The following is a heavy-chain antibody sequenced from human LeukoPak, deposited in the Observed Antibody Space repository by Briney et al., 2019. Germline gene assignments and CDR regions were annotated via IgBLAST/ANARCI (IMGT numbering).Heavy chain of an antibody. J-gene: IGHJ4*02. Sequence: PGGSLRLSCAASGFTFSSYSMNWVRQAPGKGLEWVSSISSSSSYIYYADSVKGRFTISRDNAKNSLYLQMSSLRAEDTAVYYCARAAPNYGGNSWFDYWGQGTLVTVSS. CDR2: ISSSSSYI. CDR3: ARAAPNYGGNSWFDY. CDR1: GFTFSSYS. V-gene: IGHV3-21*01. D-gene: IGHD4-23*01.